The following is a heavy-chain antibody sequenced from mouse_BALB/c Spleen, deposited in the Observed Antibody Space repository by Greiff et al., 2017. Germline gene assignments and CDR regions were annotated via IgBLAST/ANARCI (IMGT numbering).Heavy chain of an antibody. CDR2: ISSGGSYT. J-gene: IGHJ4*01. D-gene: IGHD2-14*01. CDR3: ARLYDYAMDY. V-gene: IGHV5-9-4*01. Sequence: EVKLVESGGGLVKPGGSLKLSCAASGFTFSSYAMSWVRQSPEKRLEWVAEISSGGSYTYYPDTVTGRFTISRDNAKNTLYLEMSSLRSEDTAMYYCARLYDYAMDYWGQGTSVTVSS. CDR1: GFTFSSYA.